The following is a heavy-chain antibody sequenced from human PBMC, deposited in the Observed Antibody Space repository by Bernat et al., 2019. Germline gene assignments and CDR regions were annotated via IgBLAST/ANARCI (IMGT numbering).Heavy chain of an antibody. Sequence: QVQLVESGGGVVQPGRSLRLSCAASGFTFSSYAMHWVRQAPGRGLEWVAIISYDGSNKYYADSVKGRFTISRDNSKNTLYLQMNTLRPEDTAVYYCASRTWELPIYWGQGTLVTVSS. V-gene: IGHV3-30*04. J-gene: IGHJ4*02. CDR1: GFTFSSYA. CDR3: ASRTWELPIY. D-gene: IGHD1-7*01. CDR2: ISYDGSNK.